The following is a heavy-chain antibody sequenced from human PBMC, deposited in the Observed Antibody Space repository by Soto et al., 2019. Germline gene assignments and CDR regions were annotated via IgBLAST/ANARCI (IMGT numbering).Heavy chain of an antibody. D-gene: IGHD2-21*01. Sequence: QMQLVQSGPEVKKPGTSVKVSCKASGFDFGSFGIQWRRQSQEQGFEWIGWIVVATGSTNYGPNFRVRVTITRDMSTNTDYMGMTNLRSDDTAVYFCSADRPHIAIGWPVWGKVTRGAVSS. V-gene: IGHV1-58*02. CDR2: IVVATGST. CDR1: GFDFGSFG. J-gene: IGHJ6*04. CDR3: SADRPHIAIGWPV.